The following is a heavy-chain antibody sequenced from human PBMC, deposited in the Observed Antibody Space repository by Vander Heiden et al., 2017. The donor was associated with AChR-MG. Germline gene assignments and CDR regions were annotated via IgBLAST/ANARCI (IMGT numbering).Heavy chain of an antibody. Sequence: VQLLQSGAEVKKPGSSVKASCKASGGTFSSYAISWVRQAPGQGLEWMGGIIPILGTANYAQKFQGRVTITADESTSTAYMELSSLRSEDTAVYYCAIGSIAAAGTRPYGMDVWGQGTTVTVSS. CDR1: GGTFSSYA. D-gene: IGHD6-13*01. CDR3: AIGSIAAAGTRPYGMDV. J-gene: IGHJ6*02. V-gene: IGHV1-69*01. CDR2: IIPILGTA.